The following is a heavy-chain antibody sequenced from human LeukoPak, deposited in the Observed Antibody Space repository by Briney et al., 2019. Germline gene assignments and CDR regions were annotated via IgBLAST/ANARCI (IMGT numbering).Heavy chain of an antibody. CDR2: IYYSGST. CDR1: GGSISSGGYY. CDR3: ARTYDYDSIGYYFDS. J-gene: IGHJ4*02. Sequence: PSETLTLTCTVSGGSISSGGYYWSWIRQHPDKGLEWIGYIYYSGSTSYNPSLKSRVVISLDASDNQVSLKLRSATAADTAVYFWARTYDYDSIGYYFDSWGQGTVVTVSS. D-gene: IGHD3-22*01. V-gene: IGHV4-31*03.